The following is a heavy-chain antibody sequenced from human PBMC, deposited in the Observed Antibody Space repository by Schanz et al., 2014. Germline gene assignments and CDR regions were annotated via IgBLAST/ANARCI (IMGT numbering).Heavy chain of an antibody. V-gene: IGHV1-24*01. J-gene: IGHJ3*01. CDR1: GYSLNELS. CDR2: FHHEDGDT. CDR3: ARGASTDAFDL. Sequence: QVQLVQSGAEVKKPGASVKASCKVSGYSLNELSMHWVRQAPGRGLEWMGGFHHEDGDTVYAQKFQGRVIMAEVTSTDTAYVELSNLRTENTDVYFCARGASTDAFDLWGRGTMVTVSS.